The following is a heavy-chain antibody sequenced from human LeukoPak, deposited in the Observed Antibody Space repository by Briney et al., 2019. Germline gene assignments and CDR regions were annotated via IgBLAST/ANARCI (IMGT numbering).Heavy chain of an antibody. J-gene: IGHJ4*02. CDR2: ISSSAITK. V-gene: IGHV3-48*03. Sequence: GGSLRLSCAASGFTFSTYEMNWVRQAPGKGLEWISYISSSAITKKYADSVKGRFTISRDNAKNSLYLQLNSLRAEDTGVYYCVREFGASRNFWGQGTLVTVSS. CDR3: VREFGASRNF. D-gene: IGHD3-10*01. CDR1: GFTFSTYE.